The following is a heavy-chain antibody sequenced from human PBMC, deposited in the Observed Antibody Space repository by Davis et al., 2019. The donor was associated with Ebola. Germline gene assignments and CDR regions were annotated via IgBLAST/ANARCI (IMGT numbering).Heavy chain of an antibody. CDR1: GGSFSYYG. D-gene: IGHD4-11*01. Sequence: SVKVSCKVSGGSFSYYGVNWVRRAPGQGLEWMGGIIPMFGTTNYARKFQGRVTITADESTATAYMKMSSLRSEDTAVYYCAKGGTTVTTFNGMDVWGKGTTVTVSS. CDR3: AKGGTTVTTFNGMDV. CDR2: IIPMFGTT. J-gene: IGHJ6*04. V-gene: IGHV1-69*13.